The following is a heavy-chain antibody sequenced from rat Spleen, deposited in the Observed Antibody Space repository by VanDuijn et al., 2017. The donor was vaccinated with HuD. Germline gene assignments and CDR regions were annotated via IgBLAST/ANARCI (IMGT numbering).Heavy chain of an antibody. CDR2: ISYEGSCM. Sequence: EVQLEESGGGLVQPGRSLKLNCAASGLTLSDYDMGWVRQAPKKGLEWVASISYEGSCMYYGDSVKGRFTISRDNAKSTLDLQMNSLRSEDTATYYCVRLGVPFDYWGQGVMVTVSS. J-gene: IGHJ2*01. CDR3: VRLGVPFDY. V-gene: IGHV5-22*01. D-gene: IGHD4-3*01. CDR1: GLTLSDYD.